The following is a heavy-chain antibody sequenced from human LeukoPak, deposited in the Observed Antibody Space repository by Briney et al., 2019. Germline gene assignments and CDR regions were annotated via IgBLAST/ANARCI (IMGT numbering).Heavy chain of an antibody. J-gene: IGHJ4*02. Sequence: KPSETLSLTCAVYGGSFSGYYWSWIRQPPGKGLEWIGEINHSGSTNYNPSLKGRVTISVDTSKNQFSLKLSSVTAADTAVYYCAARVTTEYYFDYWGQGTLVTVSS. CDR2: INHSGST. V-gene: IGHV4-34*01. D-gene: IGHD4-17*01. CDR3: AARVTTEYYFDY. CDR1: GGSFSGYY.